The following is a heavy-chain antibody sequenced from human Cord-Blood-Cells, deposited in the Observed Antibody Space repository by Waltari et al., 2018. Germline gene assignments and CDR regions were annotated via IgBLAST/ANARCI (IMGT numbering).Heavy chain of an antibody. D-gene: IGHD4-17*01. CDR3: ARVPPDYGGNSYYFDY. Sequence: EVQLVESGGGLIQPGGSLRLSCAASGFTVSSNYMSWVRQAPGKGLEWLSIIYSGGSTYYADSVKGRFTISRDNSKNTLYLQMNSLRAEDTAVYYCARVPPDYGGNSYYFDYWGQGTLVTVSS. V-gene: IGHV3-53*01. CDR2: IYSGGST. J-gene: IGHJ4*02. CDR1: GFTVSSNY.